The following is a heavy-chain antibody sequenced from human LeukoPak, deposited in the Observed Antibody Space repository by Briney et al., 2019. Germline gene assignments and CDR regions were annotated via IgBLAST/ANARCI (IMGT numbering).Heavy chain of an antibody. J-gene: IGHJ6*02. CDR2: ISYDGSNK. D-gene: IGHD3-10*01. CDR1: GFTFSSYA. CDR3: ARDYYGSGSYPYYYYGMDV. V-gene: IGHV3-30*04. Sequence: GGSLRLSCAASGFTFSSYAMHWVRQAPGKGLEWVAVISYDGSNKYYADSVKGRFTISRDNSKNTLYLQMNSLRAEDTAVYYCARDYYGSGSYPYYYYGMDVWAKGPRSPSP.